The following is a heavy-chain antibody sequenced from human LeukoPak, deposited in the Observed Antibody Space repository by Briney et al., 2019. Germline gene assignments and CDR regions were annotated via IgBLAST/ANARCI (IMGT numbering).Heavy chain of an antibody. V-gene: IGHV3-30*18. D-gene: IGHD3-22*01. CDR2: ISYDGSNK. J-gene: IGHJ4*02. CDR1: GFTFSSYG. CDR3: AKQSPYHYDSSGYPTAHYFDY. Sequence: GRSLRLSCAASGFTFSSYGMHWVRQAPGKGLEWVAVISYDGSNKYYADSVKGRFTISRDNSKNTLYLQMNSLRAEDTAVYYCAKQSPYHYDSSGYPTAHYFDYWGQGTLVTVSS.